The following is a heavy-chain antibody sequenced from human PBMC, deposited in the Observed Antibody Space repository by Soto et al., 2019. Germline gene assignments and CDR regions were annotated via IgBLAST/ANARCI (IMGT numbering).Heavy chain of an antibody. J-gene: IGHJ4*02. V-gene: IGHV3-21*01. CDR2: ISFSSTNI. CDR3: ARGAGDLRY. Sequence: EVQLVESGGGLVRPWESLRLSCAASGFTFSSYTMTWVRHAPGKGLEWVSSISFSSTNIHYADSVRGRFTISRDNAKNSRYLQMNSLRVEDTAIYDCARGAGDLRYWGQGTLVTVSS. CDR1: GFTFSSYT. D-gene: IGHD7-27*01.